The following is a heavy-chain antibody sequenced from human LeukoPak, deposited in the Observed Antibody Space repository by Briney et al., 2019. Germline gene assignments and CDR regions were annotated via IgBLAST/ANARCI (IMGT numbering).Heavy chain of an antibody. Sequence: SQTLSLTCAVSGGSISRGGYAWTWIRQTPGKGPEWVGYMYPDGSAYCRSSLKRRVFISLDSSKNQFSLNLNSVTAADTAVYYCAREGLGGLYFDYWGQGILVTVSS. CDR2: MYPDGSA. D-gene: IGHD3-16*01. J-gene: IGHJ4*02. CDR1: GGSISRGGYA. CDR3: AREGLGGLYFDY. V-gene: IGHV4-30-2*01.